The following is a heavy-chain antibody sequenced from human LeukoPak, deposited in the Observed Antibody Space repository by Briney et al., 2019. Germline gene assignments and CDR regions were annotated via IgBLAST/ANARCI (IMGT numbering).Heavy chain of an antibody. CDR2: IYYSGST. V-gene: IGHV4-59*01. J-gene: IGHJ3*02. CDR3: ARDRYCSGDCTPGAFDI. D-gene: IGHD2-21*02. Sequence: SETLSLTRTVSGGSISSYYWSWIRQPPGKGLEWIGYIYYSGSTNYNPSLKSRVTISVDTSKNQFSLKLSSVTAADTAVYYCARDRYCSGDCTPGAFDIWGQGTMVTVSS. CDR1: GGSISSYY.